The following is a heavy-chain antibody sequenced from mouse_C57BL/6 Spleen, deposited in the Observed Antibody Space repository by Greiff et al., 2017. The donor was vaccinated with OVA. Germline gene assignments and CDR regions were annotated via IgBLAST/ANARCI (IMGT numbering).Heavy chain of an antibody. CDR1: GYTFTDYY. J-gene: IGHJ2*01. Sequence: EVQLQQSGPELVKPGASVKISCKASGYTFTDYYMNWVKQSHGKSLEWIGDINPNNGGTSYNQKFKGKATLTVDKSSSTAYMELRSLTSEDSAVYYCARREYGSRYYFDYWGQGTTLTVSS. CDR3: ARREYGSRYYFDY. V-gene: IGHV1-26*01. CDR2: INPNNGGT. D-gene: IGHD1-1*01.